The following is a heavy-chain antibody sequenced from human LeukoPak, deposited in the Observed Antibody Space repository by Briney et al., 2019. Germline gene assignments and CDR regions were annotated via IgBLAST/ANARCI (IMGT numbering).Heavy chain of an antibody. V-gene: IGHV1-46*03. Sequence: ASVKVSCKASGYTFTSYYMHWVRQAPGQGLEWMGIINPSGGSTSYAQKFQGRVTMTRDMSTSTVYMELSSLRSEDTAVYYCAYKGRYDAFDIWGQGTMVTVSS. CDR3: AYKGRYDAFDI. CDR1: GYTFTSYY. J-gene: IGHJ3*02. D-gene: IGHD1-1*01. CDR2: INPSGGST.